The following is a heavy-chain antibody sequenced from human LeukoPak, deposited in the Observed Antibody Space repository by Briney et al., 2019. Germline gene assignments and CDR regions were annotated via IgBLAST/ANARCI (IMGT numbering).Heavy chain of an antibody. V-gene: IGHV3-23*01. CDR2: ISDRGAT. CDR1: GFTFTRNV. D-gene: IGHD3-10*01. J-gene: IGHJ4*02. Sequence: GGSLRLSCAASGFTFTRNVMSWVRQAPGKGLEWVSTISDRGATFYADSVKGRFTISRDNSNHTLYLQMNSLRDGDSAVYFCAKSLSSWFGDLFDSWGQGALVTVSS. CDR3: AKSLSSWFGDLFDS.